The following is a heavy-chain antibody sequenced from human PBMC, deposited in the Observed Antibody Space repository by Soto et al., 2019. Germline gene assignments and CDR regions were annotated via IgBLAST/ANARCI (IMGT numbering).Heavy chain of an antibody. CDR1: GYTFTSYA. J-gene: IGHJ6*02. D-gene: IGHD3-16*02. V-gene: IGHV1-3*01. CDR3: ARDLSYDYVWGSYRSYYYYYGMDV. CDR2: INAGNGNT. Sequence: ASVKVSCKASGYTFTSYAMHWVRQAPGQRLEWMGWINAGNGNTKYSQKFQGRVTITRDTSASTAYMELSSLRSEDTAVYYCARDLSYDYVWGSYRSYYYYYGMDVWGQGTTVTVSS.